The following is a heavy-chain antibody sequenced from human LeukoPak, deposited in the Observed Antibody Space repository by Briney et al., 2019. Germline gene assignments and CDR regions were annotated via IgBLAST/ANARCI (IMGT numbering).Heavy chain of an antibody. CDR3: ARAVRYCSGGSCFEWFDP. V-gene: IGHV3-64*01. CDR1: GFTFSSYA. Sequence: GGSLRLSCAASGFTFSSYAMHWVRQAPGKGLEYVSAISSNGGSTYYANSVKGRFTISRDNSKNTLYLQMGSLRAEDMAVYYCARAVRYCSGGSCFEWFDPWGQGTLVTVSS. CDR2: ISSNGGST. D-gene: IGHD2-15*01. J-gene: IGHJ5*02.